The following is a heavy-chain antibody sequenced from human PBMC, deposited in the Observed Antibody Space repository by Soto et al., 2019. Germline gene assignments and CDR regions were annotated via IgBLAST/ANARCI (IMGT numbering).Heavy chain of an antibody. Sequence: GGSLRLSCAASGFTFSSYVMSWVRQAPGKGPEWVSGISGSGGSTYYSDSVKGRFTISRDNSKNTLYLQMNSLRAEDTAIYYCAKERRDGYNYGFDYWGQGTLVTVSS. V-gene: IGHV3-23*01. CDR3: AKERRDGYNYGFDY. CDR2: ISGSGGST. J-gene: IGHJ4*02. D-gene: IGHD5-12*01. CDR1: GFTFSSYV.